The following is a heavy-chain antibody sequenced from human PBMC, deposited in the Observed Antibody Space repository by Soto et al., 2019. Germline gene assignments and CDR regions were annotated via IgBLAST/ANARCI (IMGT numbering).Heavy chain of an antibody. CDR2: ISYDGSNK. V-gene: IGHV3-30-3*01. CDR3: ARDLYYDYVWGSYRYSAFDI. D-gene: IGHD3-16*02. Sequence: GGSLRLSCAASGFTFSSYAMHWFRQAPGKGREWAVVISYDGSNKYYADSVKGRFTISRDNSKNTLYLQMNSLRAEDTAVYYCARDLYYDYVWGSYRYSAFDIWGQGTMVTV. CDR1: GFTFSSYA. J-gene: IGHJ3*02.